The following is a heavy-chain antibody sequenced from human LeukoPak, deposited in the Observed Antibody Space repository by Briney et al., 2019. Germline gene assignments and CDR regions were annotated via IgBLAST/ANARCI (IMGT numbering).Heavy chain of an antibody. CDR1: GGTFSSYA. J-gene: IGHJ3*02. CDR2: IIPIFGTA. D-gene: IGHD2-2*02. V-gene: IGHV1-69*06. CDR3: AREIPEDAFDI. Sequence: ASVKVSCTASGGTFSSYAISWVRQAPGQGLEWMGGIIPIFGTANYAQKFQGRVTITADKSTSTAYMELSSLRSEDTAVYYCAREIPEDAFDIWGQGTMVTVSS.